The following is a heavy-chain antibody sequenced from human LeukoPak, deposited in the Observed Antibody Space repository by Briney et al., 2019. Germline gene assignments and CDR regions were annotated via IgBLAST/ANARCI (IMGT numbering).Heavy chain of an antibody. CDR2: IYSGGST. Sequence: PGGFLRLSCAASGFTVSSNYMSWVRQAPGKGLEWVSVIYSGGSTYYADSVKGRFTISRDNSKNTLYLQMNSLRAEDTAVYYCARALDGSWPDYWGQGTLVTVSS. CDR3: ARALDGSWPDY. CDR1: GFTVSSNY. D-gene: IGHD6-13*01. J-gene: IGHJ4*02. V-gene: IGHV3-66*02.